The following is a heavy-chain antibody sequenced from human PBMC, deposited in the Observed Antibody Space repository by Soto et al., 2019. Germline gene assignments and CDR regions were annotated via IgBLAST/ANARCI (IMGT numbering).Heavy chain of an antibody. CDR1: GGTFSSYA. Sequence: QVQLVQSGAEVKKPGASVKVSCKAYGGTFSSYASSWVRQAPGQGLEWMGGIIPIFGTANYAQKFQGRVTITADESTSTAYMELSSLRSEDTAVYYCARGDSNFSGSYYLFDYWGQGTLVTVSS. CDR3: ARGDSNFSGSYYLFDY. D-gene: IGHD1-26*01. V-gene: IGHV1-69*01. J-gene: IGHJ4*02. CDR2: IIPIFGTA.